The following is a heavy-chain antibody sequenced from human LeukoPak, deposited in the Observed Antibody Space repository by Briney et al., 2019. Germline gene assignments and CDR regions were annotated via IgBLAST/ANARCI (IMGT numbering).Heavy chain of an antibody. J-gene: IGHJ5*02. CDR2: IYHSGST. CDR1: GYSISSGYY. D-gene: IGHD2-15*01. CDR3: ARREDCSGGSCYEVYWFDP. Sequence: PSETLSLTCAVSGYSISSGYYWGWIRQPPGKGLEWIGSIYHSGSTYYNPSLKSRVTISVDTSKNQFSLKLSSVTAADTAVYYCARREDCSGGSCYEVYWFDPWGQGTLVTVSS. V-gene: IGHV4-38-2*01.